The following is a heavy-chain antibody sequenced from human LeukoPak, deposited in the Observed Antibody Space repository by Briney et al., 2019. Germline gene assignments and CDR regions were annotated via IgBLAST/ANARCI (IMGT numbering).Heavy chain of an antibody. CDR2: MNPHSGKT. D-gene: IGHD4-17*01. CDR1: GYTFTSYD. J-gene: IGHJ5*02. V-gene: IGHV1-8*02. CDR3: ARLSSHYGDYKVDP. Sequence: GASVKVSCKASGYTFTSYDINWVRQATGQGLEWMGWMNPHSGKTGYAQNFQGRVTMTRGTSISTAYMELSSLRSEDTAVYYCARLSSHYGDYKVDPWGQGTLVTVSS.